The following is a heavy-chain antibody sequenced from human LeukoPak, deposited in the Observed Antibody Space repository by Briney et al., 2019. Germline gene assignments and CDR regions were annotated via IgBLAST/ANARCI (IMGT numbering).Heavy chain of an antibody. J-gene: IGHJ4*02. CDR2: INQDGSEK. V-gene: IGHV3-7*01. CDR3: ARERDGRFFDY. CDR1: GLTFRSYW. D-gene: IGHD5-24*01. Sequence: PGGSLRLSCAVSGLTFRSYWMSWVRQAPGKGLEWVANINQDGSEKYFVDSVKGRFTISRDNVKNSLHLQMITLRAEDTAVYYCARERDGRFFDYWGQGTLVTVSS.